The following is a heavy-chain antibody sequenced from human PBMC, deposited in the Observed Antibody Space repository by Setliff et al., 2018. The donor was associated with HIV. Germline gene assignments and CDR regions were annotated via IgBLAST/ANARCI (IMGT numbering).Heavy chain of an antibody. D-gene: IGHD4-17*01. V-gene: IGHV1-18*04. J-gene: IGHJ4*02. Sequence: ASVKVSCKASGYTFTGYYMHWVRQAPGQGLEWVGWISTYNGNTNYAQKLQGRVTMTTDTSTSTAYMELRSLRSDDTAVYYCARDNSDYGDSAYFDYWGQGTLVTVSS. CDR1: GYTFTGYY. CDR2: ISTYNGNT. CDR3: ARDNSDYGDSAYFDY.